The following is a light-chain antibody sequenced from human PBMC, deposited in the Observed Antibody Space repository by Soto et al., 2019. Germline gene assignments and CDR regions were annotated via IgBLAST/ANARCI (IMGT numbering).Light chain of an antibody. Sequence: ESVLTQSPGTLSLSPGDRATLSCRASQSVSSGYLAWYQQKPGQAPRLVIYDASTRATGIPDRFSGGGSGTDLTHSISRMELEDFAVYSCHHYGRSASSITFGPGTKVEIK. CDR3: HHYGRSASSIT. J-gene: IGKJ3*01. CDR2: DAS. CDR1: QSVSSGY. V-gene: IGKV3-20*01.